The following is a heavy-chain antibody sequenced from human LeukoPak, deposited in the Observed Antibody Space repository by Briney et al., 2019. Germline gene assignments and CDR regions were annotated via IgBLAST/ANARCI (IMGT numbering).Heavy chain of an antibody. Sequence: PSETLSLTCAVYGGSFSGYYWSWIRQPPGKGLEWIGEINHSGSTNYNPSLKSRVTISVDTSKNQFSLKLSSVTAADTAVYYCARGPRGADFWSGWFAPYGMDVWGQGTTVTVSS. V-gene: IGHV4-34*01. D-gene: IGHD3-3*01. J-gene: IGHJ6*02. CDR3: ARGPRGADFWSGWFAPYGMDV. CDR1: GGSFSGYY. CDR2: INHSGST.